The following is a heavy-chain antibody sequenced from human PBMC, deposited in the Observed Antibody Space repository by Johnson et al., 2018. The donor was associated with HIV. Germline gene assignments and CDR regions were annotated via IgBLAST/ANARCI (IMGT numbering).Heavy chain of an antibody. V-gene: IGHV3-30*03. D-gene: IGHD6-13*01. J-gene: IGHJ3*02. Sequence: QVQLVESGGGLIQPGGSLRLSCVASGFTVSSNYMSWVRQAPGKGLEWVAVISYDGSNKYYADSVKGRFTISRDNSKNTLYLQMNSLRADDTAVYYCARGIFPAAGGRGYSIHAFDIWGQGTMVTVSS. CDR1: GFTVSSNY. CDR3: ARGIFPAAGGRGYSIHAFDI. CDR2: ISYDGSNK.